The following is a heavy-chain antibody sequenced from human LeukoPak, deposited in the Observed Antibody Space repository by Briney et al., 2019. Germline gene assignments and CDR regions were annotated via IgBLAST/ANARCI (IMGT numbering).Heavy chain of an antibody. CDR1: GGTFSSYT. Sequence: SVRVSCKASGGTFSSYTISWVRQAPGQGLEWMGRIIPILGIANYAQKFQGRVTITADKSTSTAYMELSSLRSEDTAVYYCARYDDYGGLNWFDPWGQGTLVTVSS. CDR3: ARYDDYGGLNWFDP. V-gene: IGHV1-69*02. CDR2: IIPILGIA. J-gene: IGHJ5*02. D-gene: IGHD4-23*01.